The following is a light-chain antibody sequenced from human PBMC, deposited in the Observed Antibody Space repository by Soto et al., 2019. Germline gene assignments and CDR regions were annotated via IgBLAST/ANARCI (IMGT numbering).Light chain of an antibody. CDR1: SSDVGGYNY. V-gene: IGLV2-8*01. Sequence: QSALTQPPSASGSPGQSVTISCTGTSSDVGGYNYVSWYQQHPGKAPKLMIYEVSKRPSRVPDRFSGSKSGNTSSLTVSGIQAEDEAAYYCRSYAGSKRVVGGGTKLTVL. J-gene: IGLJ2*01. CDR3: RSYAGSKRV. CDR2: EVS.